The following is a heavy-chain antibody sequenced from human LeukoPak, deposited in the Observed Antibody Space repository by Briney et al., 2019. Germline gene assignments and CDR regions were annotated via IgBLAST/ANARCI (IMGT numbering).Heavy chain of an antibody. Sequence: GGSLRLSCAASEFTFSSYSMNWVRQAPGKGLEWVSYITNSGNSKSYADSVKGRFTISRDNTKNSLYLQMNSLRAEDTAVYYCARDPYTVIGGITVYYGMDVWGQGTTVTVSS. CDR1: EFTFSSYS. CDR2: ITNSGNSK. V-gene: IGHV3-48*01. CDR3: ARDPYTVIGGITVYYGMDV. D-gene: IGHD1-14*01. J-gene: IGHJ6*02.